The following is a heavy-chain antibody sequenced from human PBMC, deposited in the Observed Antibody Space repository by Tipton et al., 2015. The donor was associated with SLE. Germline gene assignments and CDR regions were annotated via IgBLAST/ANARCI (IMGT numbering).Heavy chain of an antibody. CDR1: VASINSSSYY. V-gene: IGHV4-39*07. CDR3: ATGHFDF. Sequence: PGLVKPSETLSLTCTVSVASINSSSYYWAWIRQPPGKGLEWIGSVFYSGTTYYNPSLKSRVTISLDTSKNQFSLKVNSVTAADTAVYYCATGHFDFWGQGRLVTVSS. CDR2: VFYSGTT. D-gene: IGHD1-1*01. J-gene: IGHJ5*01.